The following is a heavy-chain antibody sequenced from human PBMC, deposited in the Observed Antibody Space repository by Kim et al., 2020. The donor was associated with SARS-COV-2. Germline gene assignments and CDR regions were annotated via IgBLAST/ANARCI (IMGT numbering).Heavy chain of an antibody. V-gene: IGHV3-74*03. CDR3: ARDLRSTSAEYYFDY. CDR1: GFTFTSFW. J-gene: IGHJ4*01. CDR2: ISGDGSSK. D-gene: IGHD2-2*01. Sequence: GGSLRLSCAASGFTFTSFWIHWVRQAPGKGLVWVSGISGDGSSKSYADSVKGRFTISRDNAKNTVYLQMNSLRAEDTAIYFCARDLRSTSAEYYFDYWG.